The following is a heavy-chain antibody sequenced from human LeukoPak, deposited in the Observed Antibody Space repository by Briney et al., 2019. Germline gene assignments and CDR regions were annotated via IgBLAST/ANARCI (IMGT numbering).Heavy chain of an antibody. Sequence: ASVKVSCKASGYTFTGYYMHWVRQAPGQGLEWMGWINPNSGGTNYAQKFQGRVTMTRDTSISTAYMELSRLRSDDTAVYYCARGLSSTSPSSGPKLYYYYYMDVWGKGTTVTVSS. D-gene: IGHD2-2*01. CDR3: ARGLSSTSPSSGPKLYYYYYMDV. V-gene: IGHV1-2*02. CDR1: GYTFTGYY. J-gene: IGHJ6*03. CDR2: INPNSGGT.